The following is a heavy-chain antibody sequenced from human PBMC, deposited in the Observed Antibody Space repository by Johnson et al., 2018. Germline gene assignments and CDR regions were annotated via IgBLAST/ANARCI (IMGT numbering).Heavy chain of an antibody. V-gene: IGHV3-73*01. Sequence: VQLQESGGGLVQPGGSLKLSCAASGFTFSGSAMHWVRQASGKGLEWVGRIRSKANNYATAYAASVKGRFTVSGDGSKNTAYLQMNSRKTEATAVYYLTSVPDLSSGGGDDAFDIWGQGTMVTVSS. CDR1: GFTFSGSA. CDR2: IRSKANNYAT. D-gene: IGHD2-15*01. J-gene: IGHJ3*02. CDR3: TSVPDLSSGGGDDAFDI.